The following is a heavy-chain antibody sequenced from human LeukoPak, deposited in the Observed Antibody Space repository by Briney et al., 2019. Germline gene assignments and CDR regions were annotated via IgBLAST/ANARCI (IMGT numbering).Heavy chain of an antibody. CDR3: ARSPDIAARPLDY. V-gene: IGHV4-34*01. J-gene: IGHJ4*02. CDR1: GGSISSYY. D-gene: IGHD6-6*01. Sequence: SETLSLTCTVSGGSISSYYWSWIRQPPGKGLEWMGEINHSGSTNYNPSLKSRVTISVDTSKNQFSLKLSSVTAADTAVYYCARSPDIAARPLDYWGQGTLVTVSS. CDR2: INHSGST.